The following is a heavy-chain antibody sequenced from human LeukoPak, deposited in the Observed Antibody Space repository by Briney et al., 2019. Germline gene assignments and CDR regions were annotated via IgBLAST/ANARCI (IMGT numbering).Heavy chain of an antibody. CDR3: ASGWELQPPTY. CDR1: GGTFSSYA. J-gene: IGHJ4*02. CDR2: IIPIFGTA. V-gene: IGHV1-69*06. Sequence: GASVKVSCKASGGTFSSYAISWVRQAPGQGLEWMGGIIPIFGTANYAQKFQGRVTITADKSTSTAYMELSSLRSEDTAVYYCASGWELQPPTYWGQGTLVTVSS. D-gene: IGHD1-26*01.